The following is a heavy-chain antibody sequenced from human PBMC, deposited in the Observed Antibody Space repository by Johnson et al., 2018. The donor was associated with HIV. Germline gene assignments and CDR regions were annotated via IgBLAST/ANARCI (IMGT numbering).Heavy chain of an antibody. CDR3: ARSDSSSWYPDLDSFDI. CDR1: GFTFSSYA. V-gene: IGHV3-30*04. Sequence: QVQLVESGGGLVQPGGSLRLSCAASGFTFSSYAMSWVRQAPGKGLEWVAVISYDGSNKYYADSVKGRFTISRDNSKNTLNLQMHRLRAEDTAVYYCARSDSSSWYPDLDSFDIWGQGTMVTVSS. D-gene: IGHD6-13*01. J-gene: IGHJ3*02. CDR2: ISYDGSNK.